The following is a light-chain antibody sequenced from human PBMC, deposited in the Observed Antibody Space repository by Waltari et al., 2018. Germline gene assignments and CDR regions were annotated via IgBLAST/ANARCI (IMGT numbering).Light chain of an antibody. J-gene: IGKJ2*01. CDR3: QQTFSIPRSS. Sequence: TQSPSSLSASVGDRVTITCRATQSINNYLNWYQHKPGRAPKLLIYAASSLQSGVPSRFTGSGSGTHFTLTITSLQPEDFATYYCQQTFSIPRSSFGQGTKLEIK. V-gene: IGKV1-39*01. CDR2: AAS. CDR1: QSINNY.